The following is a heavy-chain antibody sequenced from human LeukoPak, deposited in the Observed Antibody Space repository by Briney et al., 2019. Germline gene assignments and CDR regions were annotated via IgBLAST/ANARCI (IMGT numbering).Heavy chain of an antibody. V-gene: IGHV1-46*01. CDR2: INPSGGST. Sequence: ASVKVSCKASGYTFTSYGISWVRQAPGQGLEWMGMINPSGGSTSYAQKFQGRVTMTRDTSTSTVYMELSSLRSEDTAVHYCARGGPGGASSYWGQGTLVTVSS. J-gene: IGHJ4*02. CDR3: ARGGPGGASSY. D-gene: IGHD2-8*02. CDR1: GYTFTSYG.